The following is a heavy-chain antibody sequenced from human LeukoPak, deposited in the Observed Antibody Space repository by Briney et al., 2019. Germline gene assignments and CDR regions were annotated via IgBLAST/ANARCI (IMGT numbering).Heavy chain of an antibody. J-gene: IGHJ1*01. D-gene: IGHD1-26*01. CDR1: GFTFSSYA. V-gene: IGHV3-23*01. CDR2: ISGSGGST. CDR3: AKDVSPRGSYYRNPEYFQP. Sequence: GGSLRLSCAASGFTFSSYAMSWVRQAPGKGLEWVSAISGSGGSTYYADSVKGRFTISRDNSKNTLYLQINSLRAEDTCVYYCAKDVSPRGSYYRNPEYFQPWGQGTLVTVSS.